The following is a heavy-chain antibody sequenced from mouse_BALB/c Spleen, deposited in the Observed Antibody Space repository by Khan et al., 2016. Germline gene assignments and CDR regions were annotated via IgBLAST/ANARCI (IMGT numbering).Heavy chain of an antibody. CDR3: EGNYVGYYAMDY. Sequence: VQLKQSGPDLVKPGASVKLSCTGSGFNIRDTYMHWVKQRPEQGLEWIGRIDPENGNTKYDPKLQGKATITADTFSNTAYLQISSLTSEDTAVYYCEGNYVGYYAMDYWGQGTSVTVSS. J-gene: IGHJ4*01. D-gene: IGHD2-1*01. CDR1: GFNIRDTY. CDR2: IDPENGNT. V-gene: IGHV14-3*02.